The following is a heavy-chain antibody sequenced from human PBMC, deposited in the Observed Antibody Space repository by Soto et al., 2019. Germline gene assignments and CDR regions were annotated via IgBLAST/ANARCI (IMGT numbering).Heavy chain of an antibody. CDR3: ARGRRFLEWLWPVYYYYGMDV. CDR1: GWSFSCYH. V-gene: IGHV4-34*01. CDR2: INNSGST. Sequence: SGTLAPTCACHGWSFSCYHSSRIRQPPGEGLEWIGEINNSGSTNYNPSLKSRVTISVDTSKNQFSLKLSSVTAADTAVYYCARGRRFLEWLWPVYYYYGMDVWGQGTTVTVSS. D-gene: IGHD3-3*01. J-gene: IGHJ6*02.